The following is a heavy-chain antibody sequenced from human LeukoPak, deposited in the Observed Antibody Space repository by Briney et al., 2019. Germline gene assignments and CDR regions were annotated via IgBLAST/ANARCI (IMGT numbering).Heavy chain of an antibody. D-gene: IGHD6-13*01. Sequence: GGSLRLSCAASGFTFSSYSMSWVRQAPGKGLEWVSYISSSSSTMYYADSVKGRFTISRDNAKNSLYLQMISLGVEDTAVYYCARGVGSSSWGDRGQGTLVTVSS. CDR2: ISSSSSTM. CDR3: ARGVGSSSWGD. CDR1: GFTFSSYS. V-gene: IGHV3-48*04. J-gene: IGHJ4*02.